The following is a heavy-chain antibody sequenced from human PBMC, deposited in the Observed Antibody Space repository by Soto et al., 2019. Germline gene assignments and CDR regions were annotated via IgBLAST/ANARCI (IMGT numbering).Heavy chain of an antibody. CDR1: GGSISSGDYY. CDR3: ARGGDFWSGRAQVGMNDY. V-gene: IGHV4-30-4*01. CDR2: IYYSGST. J-gene: IGHJ4*02. Sequence: SETLSLTCTVSGGSISSGDYYWSWIRQPPGKGLEWIGYIYYSGSTYYNPSLKSRVTISVDTSKNQFSLKLSSVTAADTAVYYCARGGDFWSGRAQVGMNDYWGQGTLVTVSS. D-gene: IGHD3-3*01.